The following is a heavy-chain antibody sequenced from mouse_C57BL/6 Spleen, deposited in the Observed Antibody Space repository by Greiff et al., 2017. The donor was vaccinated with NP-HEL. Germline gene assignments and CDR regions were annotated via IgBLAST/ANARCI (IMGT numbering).Heavy chain of an antibody. V-gene: IGHV1-15*01. Sequence: QLKESGAELVRPGASVTLSCKASGYTFTDYEMHWVKQTPVHGLEWIGAIDPETGGTAYNQKFKGKAILTADKSSSTAYMELRSLTSEDSAVYYCTRTGYWGQGTTLTVSS. CDR3: TRTGY. CDR1: GYTFTDYE. CDR2: IDPETGGT. J-gene: IGHJ2*01.